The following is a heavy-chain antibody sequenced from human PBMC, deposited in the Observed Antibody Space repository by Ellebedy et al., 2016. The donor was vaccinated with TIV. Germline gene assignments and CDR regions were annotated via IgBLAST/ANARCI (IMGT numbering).Heavy chain of an antibody. V-gene: IGHV4-34*01. Sequence: SETLSLXXSVYPGPFSGYYWSWIRQPPGRGLEWIGEINPSGTTNYNPSLRSRVSISVDASKTQSSLKLTSVTAADTAAYYCATGREDWVVHGWGQGTLVTVSS. CDR3: ATGREDWVVHG. CDR2: INPSGTT. D-gene: IGHD2-15*01. CDR1: PGPFSGYY. J-gene: IGHJ4*02.